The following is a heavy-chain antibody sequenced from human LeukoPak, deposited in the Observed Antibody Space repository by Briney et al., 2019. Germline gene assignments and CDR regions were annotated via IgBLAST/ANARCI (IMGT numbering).Heavy chain of an antibody. D-gene: IGHD1-26*01. J-gene: IGHJ4*02. Sequence: PSETLSLTCAVYGGSFSGYYWSWIRQPPGKGLEWIGEINHSGSTNYHPSLKSRVTISVDTSKNQFSLKLSSVTAADTAVYYCARHLGREYSGSYYFDYWGQGTLVTVSS. V-gene: IGHV4-34*01. CDR1: GGSFSGYY. CDR2: INHSGST. CDR3: ARHLGREYSGSYYFDY.